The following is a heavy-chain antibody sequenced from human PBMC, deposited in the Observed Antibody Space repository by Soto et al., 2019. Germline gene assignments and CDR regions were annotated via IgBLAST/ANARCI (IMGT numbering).Heavy chain of an antibody. CDR2: ISYDGSNK. CDR1: GFTFSSYG. CDR3: AKDSNYYDSSGYYYPRATYYYYGMDV. D-gene: IGHD3-22*01. Sequence: PGGSLRLSXAASGFTFSSYGMHWVRQAPGKGLEWVAVISYDGSNKYYADSVKGRFTISRDNSKNTLYLQMNSLRAEDTAVYYCAKDSNYYDSSGYYYPRATYYYYGMDVWGQGTTVTVSS. V-gene: IGHV3-30*18. J-gene: IGHJ6*02.